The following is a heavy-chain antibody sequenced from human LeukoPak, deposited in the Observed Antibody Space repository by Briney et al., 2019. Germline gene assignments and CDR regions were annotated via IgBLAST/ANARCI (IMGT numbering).Heavy chain of an antibody. V-gene: IGHV3-7*01. CDR1: GFSLSSYY. D-gene: IGHD3-9*01. J-gene: IGHJ4*02. Sequence: GGSPRLSCAASGFSLSSYYMRWARHAPGKGLEWMANIGYDGSQKNYDDSLKGRFTISRDNAKNSVYLQMNSLRAEDTAVYYCAREYFPPGLLTIVFDNWGQGTLVTVSS. CDR2: IGYDGSQK. CDR3: AREYFPPGLLTIVFDN.